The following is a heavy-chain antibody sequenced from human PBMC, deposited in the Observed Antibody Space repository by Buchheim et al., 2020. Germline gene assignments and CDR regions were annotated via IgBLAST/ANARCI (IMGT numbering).Heavy chain of an antibody. CDR3: AREDGTVNYYYNYGMKV. V-gene: IGHV3-72*01. J-gene: IGHJ6*02. Sequence: EVQLVESGGGLVQPGGSLRLSCAASGFTFSDHYMDWVRQAPGKGLEWVGRIRDKANTYTTEYAASVEGRFTISRADSKNSLYLQMNSLKTEDTAVYYCAREDGTVNYYYNYGMKVWGQGTT. CDR2: IRDKANTYTT. D-gene: IGHD1-1*01. CDR1: GFTFSDHY.